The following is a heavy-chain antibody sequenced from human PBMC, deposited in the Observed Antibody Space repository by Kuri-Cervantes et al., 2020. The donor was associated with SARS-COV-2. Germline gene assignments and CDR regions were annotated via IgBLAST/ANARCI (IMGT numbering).Heavy chain of an antibody. J-gene: IGHJ4*02. CDR3: ARDWVGATEDHYFDY. Sequence: GESLKISCAASGFTFSSYAMSWVRQAPGKGLEWVSAISGSGGSTYYADSVKGRFTISRDNSKNTLYLQMNSLRAEDTAVYYCARDWVGATEDHYFDYWGQGTLVTVSS. D-gene: IGHD1-26*01. CDR2: ISGSGGST. V-gene: IGHV3-23*01. CDR1: GFTFSSYA.